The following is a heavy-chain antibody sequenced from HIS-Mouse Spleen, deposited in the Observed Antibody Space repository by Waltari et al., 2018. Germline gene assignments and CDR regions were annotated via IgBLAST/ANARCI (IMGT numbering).Heavy chain of an antibody. CDR3: ARGLTGTLNAFDI. Sequence: QVQLQQWGAGLLKPSETLSLTCAVYGGSCIGYYWSWIRQPPGKGLESIGEINHRGSTNYNPSLKSRVTISVDTSKNQFSLKLSSVTAADTAVYYCARGLTGTLNAFDIWGQGTMVTVSS. V-gene: IGHV4-34*01. D-gene: IGHD1-7*01. CDR1: GGSCIGYY. J-gene: IGHJ3*02. CDR2: INHRGST.